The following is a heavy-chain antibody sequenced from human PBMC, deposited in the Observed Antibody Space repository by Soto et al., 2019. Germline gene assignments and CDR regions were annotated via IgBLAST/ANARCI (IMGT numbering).Heavy chain of an antibody. J-gene: IGHJ4*02. Sequence: QVQLVQSGAEVKKPGSSVKVSCNASGGTFSSYTISWVRQAPGQGLEWMGRIIPILGIANYAQKFQGRVTITADKSTSTAYLELSSLRAEDTAVYYCAWNYYGSGSYPPHLFDYWGQGNLVTVSS. CDR3: AWNYYGSGSYPPHLFDY. V-gene: IGHV1-69*02. CDR1: GGTFSSYT. CDR2: IIPILGIA. D-gene: IGHD3-10*01.